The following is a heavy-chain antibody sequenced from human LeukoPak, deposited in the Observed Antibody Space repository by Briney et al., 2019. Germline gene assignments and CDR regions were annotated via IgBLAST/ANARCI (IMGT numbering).Heavy chain of an antibody. CDR3: AREDDWNYEDY. J-gene: IGHJ4*02. Sequence: PGGSLRLSSAASGITFSSHWMTWVRQAAGKGLEWAAYIKQDGSEKYYVNSVKGRFTISRDNAKNSLYLQMNSLRAEDTAIYFCAREDDWNYEDYWGQGTLVTVSS. D-gene: IGHD1-7*01. CDR1: GITFSSHW. V-gene: IGHV3-7*01. CDR2: IKQDGSEK.